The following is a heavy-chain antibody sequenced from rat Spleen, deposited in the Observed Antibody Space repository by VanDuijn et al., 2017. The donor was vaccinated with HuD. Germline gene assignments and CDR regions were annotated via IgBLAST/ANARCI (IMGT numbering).Heavy chain of an antibody. D-gene: IGHD1-2*01. CDR1: GFTFSNYD. J-gene: IGHJ1*01. V-gene: IGHV5S13*01. CDR2: INTVGDRT. CDR3: ARDYSNYFPYWYFDF. Sequence: EVQLVESGGGLVQPGRSLKLSCAASGFTFSNYDMAWVRLAPGKGLEWVSSINTVGDRTFYPDSVMGRFTISRDNAENTVYLQMDSLRSEDTATYYCARDYSNYFPYWYFDFWGPGTMVTVSS.